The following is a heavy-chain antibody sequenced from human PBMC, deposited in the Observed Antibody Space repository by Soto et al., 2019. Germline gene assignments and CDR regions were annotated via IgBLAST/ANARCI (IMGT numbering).Heavy chain of an antibody. CDR1: GFTVRSFT. CDR2: ISSNSAYI. CDR3: TRDASRDSSARGWFDP. Sequence: LRLSCAASGFTVRSFTMSWVRQAPGKGLEWVSTISSNSAYIYYTDALRGRFTISRDNAKNSLHLQMNSLRAEDTAVYYCTRDASRDSSARGWFDPWGPGTLVTVSS. D-gene: IGHD6-13*01. V-gene: IGHV3-21*01. J-gene: IGHJ5*02.